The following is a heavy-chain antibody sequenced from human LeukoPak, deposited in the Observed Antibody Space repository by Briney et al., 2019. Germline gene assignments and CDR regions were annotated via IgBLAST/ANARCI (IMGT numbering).Heavy chain of an antibody. CDR2: IYHSGST. D-gene: IGHD6-13*01. V-gene: IGHV4-4*02. J-gene: IGHJ3*02. CDR3: ARVLGSSWSDDAFDI. CDR1: GGSISSSNW. Sequence: SETLSLTCAVPGGSISSSNWWSWVRQPPGKGLEWIGEIYHSGSTNYNPSLKSRVTISVDKSKNQFSLKLSSVTAADTAVYYCARVLGSSWSDDAFDIWGQGTMVTVSS.